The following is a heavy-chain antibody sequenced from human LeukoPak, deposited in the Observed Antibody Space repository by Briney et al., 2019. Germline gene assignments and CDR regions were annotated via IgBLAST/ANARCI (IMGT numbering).Heavy chain of an antibody. CDR3: AKSIAVAGLGGGRTFDY. V-gene: IGHV3-30*02. CDR2: IRYDGSDK. Sequence: GGSLRLPCAASGFSFSYYSMHWVRQAPGKGLEWVAFIRYDGSDKYYADSVKGRFTISRDNSKNTLYLQMNSLRAQDTAVYYCAKSIAVAGLGGGRTFDYWGQGTLVTVSS. J-gene: IGHJ4*02. D-gene: IGHD6-19*01. CDR1: GFSFSYYS.